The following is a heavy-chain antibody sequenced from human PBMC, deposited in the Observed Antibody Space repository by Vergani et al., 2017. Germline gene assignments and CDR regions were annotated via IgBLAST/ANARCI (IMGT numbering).Heavy chain of an antibody. J-gene: IGHJ3*02. CDR3: ASDRGLKLGLNAFDI. Sequence: QVQLVQSGAGVKKPGASVKVSCKASGYTFTSYAMHWVRQAPGQRLEWMGWINAGNGNTKYSQKFQGRVTITRDTAASTAYMELSSMRSEDTAVYYCASDRGLKLGLNAFDIWGQGTMVTVSS. CDR1: GYTFTSYA. V-gene: IGHV1-3*01. D-gene: IGHD3-10*01. CDR2: INAGNGNT.